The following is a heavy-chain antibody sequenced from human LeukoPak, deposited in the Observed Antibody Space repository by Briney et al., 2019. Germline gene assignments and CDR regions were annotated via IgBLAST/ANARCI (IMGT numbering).Heavy chain of an antibody. J-gene: IGHJ6*03. CDR3: ARGANSLWFGELSSYYYYYMDV. CDR2: INPNSGGT. CDR1: GYTFTGYY. V-gene: IGHV1-2*02. D-gene: IGHD3-10*01. Sequence: GASVKVSCKASGYTFTGYYMHWVRQAPGQGLEWMGWINPNSGGTNYAQKFQGRVTMTRDTSISTAYMELSRLRSDDTAVYYCARGANSLWFGELSSYYYYYMDVWGKGTTVTVSS.